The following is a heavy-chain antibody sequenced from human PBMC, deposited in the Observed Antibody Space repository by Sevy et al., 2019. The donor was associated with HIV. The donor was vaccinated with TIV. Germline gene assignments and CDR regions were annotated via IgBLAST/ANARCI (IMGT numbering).Heavy chain of an antibody. D-gene: IGHD3-3*01. CDR3: SRDFTIFGVVSGLDF. V-gene: IGHV3-21*04. Sequence: GGSLRLSCAASGFTFRTYSMNWVRQAPGKGLEWLSSISDDSRYIYYSDSVKGRFTISRANAKNLLFLQMNNMRVEDTAIYYCSRDFTIFGVVSGLDFWGQGNLVTVSS. CDR2: ISDDSRYI. J-gene: IGHJ4*02. CDR1: GFTFRTYS.